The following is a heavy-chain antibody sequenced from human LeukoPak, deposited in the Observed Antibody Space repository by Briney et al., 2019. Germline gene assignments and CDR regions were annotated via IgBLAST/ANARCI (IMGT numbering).Heavy chain of an antibody. CDR2: IGSSSSYI. D-gene: IGHD3-22*01. V-gene: IGHV3-21*01. J-gene: IGHJ4*02. CDR1: GFTFSSYS. CDR3: ARDHYYDSSGSKSAGY. Sequence: GGPLRLSCAASGFTFSSYSMNWVRQAPGKGLEWVSSIGSSSSYIYYADSVKGRFTISRDNAKNSLYLQMNSLRAEDTAVYYCARDHYYDSSGSKSAGYWGQGTLVTVSS.